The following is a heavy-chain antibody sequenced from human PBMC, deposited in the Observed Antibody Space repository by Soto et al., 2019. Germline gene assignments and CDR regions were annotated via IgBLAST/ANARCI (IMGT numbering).Heavy chain of an antibody. Sequence: XGSLGLSCAASGFSVSSYAMSWVRQAPGKGLEWVSAISGSVGSTYYADSVKGRFTISRDNSKNTLYLQMNSLRAEDTAVYYCAKDHIEVVTPRRWFDPWGQGTLVTVSS. V-gene: IGHV3-23*01. J-gene: IGHJ5*02. CDR1: GFSVSSYA. CDR3: AKDHIEVVTPRRWFDP. D-gene: IGHD2-15*01. CDR2: ISGSVGST.